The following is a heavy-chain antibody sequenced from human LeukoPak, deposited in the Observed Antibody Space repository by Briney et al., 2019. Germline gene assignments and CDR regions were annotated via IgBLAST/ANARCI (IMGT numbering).Heavy chain of an antibody. CDR2: ISDTGRKR. CDR3: AKDHDNGDYYYYFDS. CDR1: GFSFYTYA. D-gene: IGHD2-21*02. V-gene: IGHV3-23*01. J-gene: IGHJ4*02. Sequence: GGSLRLSCVASGFSFYTYAMSWVRQPPGKGLEWVSGISDTGRKRHYTASVKGRFTISRDNSKNTLHLQMNSLRAEDTALYFCAKDHDNGDYYYYFDSWGQGTLVTVS.